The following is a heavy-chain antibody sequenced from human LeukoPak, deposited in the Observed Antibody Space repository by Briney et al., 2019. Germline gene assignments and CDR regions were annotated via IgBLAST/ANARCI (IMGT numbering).Heavy chain of an antibody. CDR2: VNTGNGDT. CDR3: ARDMGRGSLHY. CDR1: GYTFTTYA. V-gene: IGHV1-3*04. J-gene: IGHJ4*02. D-gene: IGHD1-26*01. Sequence: HRASVKVSCKASGYTFTTYAIHWVRQAPGQRLEWLGWVNTGNGDTRYSQTFQGRVTITRDTSASTAYMELSSLRPEDTAVYYCARDMGRGSLHYWGQGTLVTVSS.